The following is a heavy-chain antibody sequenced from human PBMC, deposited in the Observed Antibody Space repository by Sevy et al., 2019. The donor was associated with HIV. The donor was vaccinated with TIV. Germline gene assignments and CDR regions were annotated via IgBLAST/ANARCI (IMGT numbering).Heavy chain of an antibody. CDR3: ARDASEGVRGSGPFDY. V-gene: IGHV4-4*02. J-gene: IGHJ4*02. CDR1: GGSISSSNW. CDR2: IYHSGST. D-gene: IGHD3-10*01. Sequence: SETLSLTCAVSGGSISSSNWWSWVRQPPGKGLEWIGEIYHSGSTNYNPSLKSRVTISVDKSKNQFSLKLSSVTAADTAVYYCARDASEGVRGSGPFDYWGQGTLVTVSS.